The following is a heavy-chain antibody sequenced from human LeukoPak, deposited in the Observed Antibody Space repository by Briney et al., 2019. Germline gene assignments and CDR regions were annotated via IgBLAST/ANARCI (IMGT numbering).Heavy chain of an antibody. V-gene: IGHV4-59*01. CDR3: AREKKGYSYGPYYYYGMDV. D-gene: IGHD5-18*01. CDR2: IYYSGST. CDR1: GGSISSYY. J-gene: IGHJ6*02. Sequence: SETLSLTCTVSGGSISSYYWSWIRQPPGKGLEWIGYIYYSGSTNYNPSLKSRVTISVDTSKNQFSLKLSSVTAADTAVYYCAREKKGYSYGPYYYYGMDVWGQGTTVTVSS.